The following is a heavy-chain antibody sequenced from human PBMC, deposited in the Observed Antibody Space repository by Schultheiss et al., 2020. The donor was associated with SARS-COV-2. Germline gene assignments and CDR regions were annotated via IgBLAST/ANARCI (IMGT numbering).Heavy chain of an antibody. CDR3: ARHSFNIAVAAYNWFDP. CDR2: INDSGST. V-gene: IGHV4-39*01. CDR1: GGSISSSSYY. D-gene: IGHD6-19*01. J-gene: IGHJ5*02. Sequence: SETLSLTCTVSGGSISSSSYYWGWIRQPPGKGLEWIGEINDSGSTKYNPSLKSRVTISVDTSKNQFSLKLSSVTAADTAVYYCARHSFNIAVAAYNWFDPWGQGTLVTVSS.